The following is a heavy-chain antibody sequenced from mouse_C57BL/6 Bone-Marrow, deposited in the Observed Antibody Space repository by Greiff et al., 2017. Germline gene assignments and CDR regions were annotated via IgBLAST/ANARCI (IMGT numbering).Heavy chain of an antibody. J-gene: IGHJ2*01. CDR1: GYSFTDYN. V-gene: IGHV1-39*01. CDR3: ARSSYYGRTYYFDY. Sequence: VQLKESGPELVKPGASVKISCKASGYSFTDYNMNWVKQSNGKSLEWIGVINPNYGTTSYNQKFKGKATLTVDQSSSTASMQLNSLTSEDSAVYYCARSSYYGRTYYFDYWGQGTTLTVSS. D-gene: IGHD1-1*01. CDR2: INPNYGTT.